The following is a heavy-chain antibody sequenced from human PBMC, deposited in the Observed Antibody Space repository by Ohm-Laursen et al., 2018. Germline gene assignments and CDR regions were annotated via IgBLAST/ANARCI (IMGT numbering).Heavy chain of an antibody. V-gene: IGHV4-4*07. D-gene: IGHD2-21*02. CDR1: GDSISSYY. CDR3: ARGSGDFGNWFDS. Sequence: SETLSLTCTVSGDSISSYYWSWIRQPAGKGLEWIGRIYVSGSPNYNPSLRSRATMSIDSSKNQFSLNLSSVTAADTAVYYCARGSGDFGNWFDSWGQGTLVTVSS. CDR2: IYVSGSP. J-gene: IGHJ5*01.